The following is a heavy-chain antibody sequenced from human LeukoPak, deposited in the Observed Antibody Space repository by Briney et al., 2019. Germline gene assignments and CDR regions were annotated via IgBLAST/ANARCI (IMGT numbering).Heavy chain of an antibody. CDR3: TRLVGDSSGYYGDY. CDR2: IRSKTNSYAT. Sequence: GGSLRLSCAASGFTFSGSAMHWVRQASGKGLEWVGRIRSKTNSYATAYAASVKGRFTISRDDSKNTAYLQMNSLRTEDTAVYYCTRLVGDSSGYYGDYWGQGTLVTVSS. J-gene: IGHJ4*02. D-gene: IGHD3-22*01. V-gene: IGHV3-73*01. CDR1: GFTFSGSA.